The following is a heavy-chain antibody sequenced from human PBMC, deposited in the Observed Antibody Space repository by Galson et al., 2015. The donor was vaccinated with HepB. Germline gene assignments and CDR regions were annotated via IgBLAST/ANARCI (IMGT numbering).Heavy chain of an antibody. CDR3: ARGAYCGGDCYPRRHYYGMDV. J-gene: IGHJ6*02. V-gene: IGHV3-13*01. CDR2: IGTAGDT. Sequence: SLRLSCAASGFTFSSYDMHWVRQATGKGLEWVSAIGTAGDTYYPGSVKGRFTISRENAKNSLYLQMNSLRAGDTAVYYCARGAYCGGDCYPRRHYYGMDVWGQGTTVTVSS. D-gene: IGHD2-21*02. CDR1: GFTFSSYD.